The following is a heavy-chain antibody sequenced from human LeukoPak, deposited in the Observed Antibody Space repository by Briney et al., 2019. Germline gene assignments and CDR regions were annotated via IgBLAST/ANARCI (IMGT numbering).Heavy chain of an antibody. V-gene: IGHV4-4*07. D-gene: IGHD1-26*01. Sequence: PSETLSLTCTVSGGSISSYYWSWIRQPAGKGLEWIGRIYTSGSTNYNPSLKSRVTMSVDTSKNQFSLKLSSVTAADTAVYYCARVSFSGSYYAGRGYYFDYWGQGTLVTVSS. CDR3: ARVSFSGSYYAGRGYYFDY. J-gene: IGHJ4*02. CDR2: IYTSGST. CDR1: GGSISSYY.